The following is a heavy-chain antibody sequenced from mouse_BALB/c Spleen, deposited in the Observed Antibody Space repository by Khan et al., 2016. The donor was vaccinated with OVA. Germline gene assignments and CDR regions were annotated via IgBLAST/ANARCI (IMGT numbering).Heavy chain of an antibody. CDR3: ARLAYYYDSEGFAY. V-gene: IGHV5-6*01. J-gene: IGHJ3*01. Sequence: EVELVESGGGLVKPGGSLKLSCAASGFTFSTYGMSWVRQTPDKRLEWVATVSSGGHYTYYPDTVKGRFTISRDNAKNTLYLQMSSLKSEDTAMFYCARLAYYYDSEGFAYWGQGTLVTVS. CDR2: VSSGGHYT. D-gene: IGHD1-1*01. CDR1: GFTFSTYG.